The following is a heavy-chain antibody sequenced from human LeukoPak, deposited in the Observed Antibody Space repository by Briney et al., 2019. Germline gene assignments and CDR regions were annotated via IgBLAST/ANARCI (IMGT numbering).Heavy chain of an antibody. CDR3: ARGPPHIVVVPAAQGYFQH. CDR2: INHSGST. V-gene: IGHV4-34*01. J-gene: IGHJ1*01. Sequence: PSETLSLTCAVYGGSFSGYYWSWIRQPPGKGLEWIGEINHSGSTNYNPSLKSRVTISVDTSKNQFSLKLSSVTAADTAVYYCARGPPHIVVVPAAQGYFQHWGQGTLATVSS. D-gene: IGHD2-2*01. CDR1: GGSFSGYY.